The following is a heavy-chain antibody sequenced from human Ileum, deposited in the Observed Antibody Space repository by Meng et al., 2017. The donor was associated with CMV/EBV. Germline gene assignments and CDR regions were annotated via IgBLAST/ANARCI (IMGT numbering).Heavy chain of an antibody. CDR3: ARDGLSGRYFDY. CDR2: INSNTGNP. D-gene: IGHD1-26*01. J-gene: IGHJ4*02. Sequence: CQSSGYTFTRNNIIWGRQDPGQGPEWMGWINSNTGNPTYAQGFTGRFVFSLDTSVNTAYLQITSLKPEDTAVYYCARDGLSGRYFDYWGQGSLVTVSS. CDR1: GYTFTRNN. V-gene: IGHV7-4-1*02.